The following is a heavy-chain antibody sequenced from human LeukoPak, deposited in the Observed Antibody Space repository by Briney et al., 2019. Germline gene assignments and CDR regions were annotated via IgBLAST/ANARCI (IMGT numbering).Heavy chain of an antibody. V-gene: IGHV4-59*08. CDR1: GGSISSYH. J-gene: IGHJ4*02. D-gene: IGHD3-22*01. Sequence: PSETLSLTCTVSGGSISSYHWNWIRQPPGKGLEWIGYIYYSGSTNYSPSLKSRVTISVDRSKNQFSLKLSSVTAADTAVYYCARLSYDRSGYWPDYFDYWGQGTLVTVSS. CDR2: IYYSGST. CDR3: ARLSYDRSGYWPDYFDY.